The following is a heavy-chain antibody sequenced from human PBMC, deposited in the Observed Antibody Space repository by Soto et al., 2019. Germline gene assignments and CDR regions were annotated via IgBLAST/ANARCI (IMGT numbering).Heavy chain of an antibody. J-gene: IGHJ3*02. D-gene: IGHD4-17*01. CDR1: GFTFSSYV. Sequence: PGGSLRLSCAASGFTFSSYVMHWVRQAPGKGLEWVAVISYDGSNKYYADSVKGRFTISRDNSKNTLYLQMNSLRAEDTAAYYCAKVDDYGDYGRFDIWGQGTMLTVSS. CDR3: AKVDDYGDYGRFDI. V-gene: IGHV3-30*18. CDR2: ISYDGSNK.